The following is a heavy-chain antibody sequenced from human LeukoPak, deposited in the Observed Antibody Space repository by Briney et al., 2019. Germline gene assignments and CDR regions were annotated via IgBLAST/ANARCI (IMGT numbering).Heavy chain of an antibody. V-gene: IGHV3-30*18. Sequence: GGSLRPSCAASGFTFSSYWMSWVRQAPGKGLEWVAVISYDGSNKYYADSVKGRFTISRDNSKNTLYLQMNSLRAEDTAVYYCAKDLYPPSGWYVDYWGQGTLVTVSS. D-gene: IGHD6-19*01. CDR1: GFTFSSYW. CDR2: ISYDGSNK. CDR3: AKDLYPPSGWYVDY. J-gene: IGHJ4*02.